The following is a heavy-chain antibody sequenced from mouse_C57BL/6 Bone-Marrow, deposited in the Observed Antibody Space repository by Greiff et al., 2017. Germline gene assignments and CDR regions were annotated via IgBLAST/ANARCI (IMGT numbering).Heavy chain of an antibody. V-gene: IGHV1-80*01. CDR3: ARRVGGYGYYFDY. CDR1: GYAFSSYW. Sequence: QVQLQQSGAELVKPGASVKISCKASGYAFSSYWMNWVKQRPGKGLEWIGQIYPGDGDTNYNGKFKGKATLTADKSSSTAYMQLSSLTSEDSAVYFCARRVGGYGYYFDYWGQGTTLTVSS. J-gene: IGHJ2*01. D-gene: IGHD2-2*01. CDR2: IYPGDGDT.